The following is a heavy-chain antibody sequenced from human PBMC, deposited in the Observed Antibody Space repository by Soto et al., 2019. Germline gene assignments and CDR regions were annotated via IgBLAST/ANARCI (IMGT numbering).Heavy chain of an antibody. J-gene: IGHJ4*02. CDR2: ISGSGGGT. D-gene: IGHD1-26*01. V-gene: IGHV3-23*01. CDR1: GFTVSSYA. Sequence: PGGSLRRSCAASGFTVSSYARSWVRQATGKGLEWVSGISGSGGGTYYADSVKGRFTISRDNAKNSLYLQMNSLRAEDTAVYYCARVEWELLYFDYWGQGTLVTVSS. CDR3: ARVEWELLYFDY.